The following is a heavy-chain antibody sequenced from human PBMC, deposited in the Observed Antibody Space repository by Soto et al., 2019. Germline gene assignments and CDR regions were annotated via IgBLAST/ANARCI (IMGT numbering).Heavy chain of an antibody. V-gene: IGHV1-69*01. CDR3: ATPRGRRHYFDY. J-gene: IGHJ4*02. CDR2: IIPIFGTA. Sequence: QVQLVQSGAEVQKPGSSVKVSCKASGGTFSSYAISWVRQAPGQGLEWMGGIIPIFGTANYAQKFQGRVTINADESTSTAYMELSSLRSEDAAVYYCATPRGRRHYFDYWGQGTLVTVSS. CDR1: GGTFSSYA. D-gene: IGHD3-16*01.